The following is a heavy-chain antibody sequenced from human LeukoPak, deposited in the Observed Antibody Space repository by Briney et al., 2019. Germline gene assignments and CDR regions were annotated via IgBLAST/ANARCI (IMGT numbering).Heavy chain of an antibody. CDR2: IYYSWST. Sequence: SETLSLTCTVSGGSISSYYWSLIRQPPGTGLEWIGYIYYSWSTNYNPSLKSRVTISLERSKNQFPLKLSFVTPADTAVYYCARKGYFGSGSFYPGYLDLWGRAPWSLSPQ. V-gene: IGHV4-59*08. CDR3: ARKGYFGSGSFYPGYLDL. D-gene: IGHD3-10*01. CDR1: GGSISSYY. J-gene: IGHJ2*01.